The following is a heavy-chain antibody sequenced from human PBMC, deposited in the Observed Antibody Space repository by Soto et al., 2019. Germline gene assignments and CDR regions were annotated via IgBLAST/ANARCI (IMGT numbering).Heavy chain of an antibody. J-gene: IGHJ5*02. V-gene: IGHV3-30-3*01. D-gene: IGHD3-22*01. CDR1: GFTFSSYA. CDR3: ARSGRIVVVQARFDP. CDR2: ISYDGSNK. Sequence: GWSLRLSCAASGFTFSSYAMHWVRQAPGKGLEWVAVISYDGSNKYYADSVKGRFTISRDNSKNTLYLQMNSLRAEDTAVYYCARSGRIVVVQARFDPWGQGTLVTVSS.